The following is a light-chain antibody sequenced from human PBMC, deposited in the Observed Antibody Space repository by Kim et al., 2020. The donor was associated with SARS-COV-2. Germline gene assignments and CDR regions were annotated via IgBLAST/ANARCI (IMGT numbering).Light chain of an antibody. J-gene: IGLJ1*01. CDR1: SSDVGGYNY. Sequence: QSTTLSCTGTSSDVGGYNYVSWYQQRPGKAPKLMIYDVSKRPSGVSNRFSGSKSGNTASLTISGLQAEDEADYYCSSYTSSSTYYVFGTGTKVTVL. V-gene: IGLV2-14*04. CDR2: DVS. CDR3: SSYTSSSTYYV.